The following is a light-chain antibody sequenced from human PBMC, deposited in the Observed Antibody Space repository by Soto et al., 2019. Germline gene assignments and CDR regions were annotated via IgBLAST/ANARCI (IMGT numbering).Light chain of an antibody. CDR2: KAS. Sequence: DNLMLQAPFTLSASIGDRVTITCRASQSISSWLAWYQQKPGKAPKLLIYKASSLERGVPSRFSGRGSGTEFTLTISSLQPDDFATYYCQQYNSYSTFGHGTRLEIK. CDR3: QQYNSYST. CDR1: QSISSW. V-gene: IGKV1-5*03. J-gene: IGKJ5*01.